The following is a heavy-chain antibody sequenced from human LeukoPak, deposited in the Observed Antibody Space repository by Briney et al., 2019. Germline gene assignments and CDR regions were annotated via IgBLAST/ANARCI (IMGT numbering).Heavy chain of an antibody. J-gene: IGHJ4*02. CDR1: GFTFSSYS. V-gene: IGHV3-21*01. CDR2: ISSSSSYI. CDR3: ARDSIITIFGVVIRLDY. Sequence: NTGGSLRLSCAASGFTFSSYSMNWVHQAPGKGLEWVSSISSSSSYIYYADSVKGRFTISRDKAKNSLYLQMNSLRAEDTAVYYCARDSIITIFGVVIRLDYWGQGTLVTVSS. D-gene: IGHD3-3*01.